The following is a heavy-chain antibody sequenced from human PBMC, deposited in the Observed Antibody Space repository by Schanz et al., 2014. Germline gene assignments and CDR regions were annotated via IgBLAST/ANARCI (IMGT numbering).Heavy chain of an antibody. Sequence: QVHLVQSGAEVKEPGSSVTVSCKASGYSFTGYYMNWVRQAPGQGLEWMGWINPSSGGTNYAQKFQGRVTMTRDTSISTAYMELNRLRSDDTAVYYCARDRGHVEQLVLEWYYAMDVWGQGTTVAVSS. CDR3: ARDRGHVEQLVLEWYYAMDV. V-gene: IGHV1-2*02. CDR1: GYSFTGYY. J-gene: IGHJ6*02. CDR2: INPSSGGT. D-gene: IGHD6-6*01.